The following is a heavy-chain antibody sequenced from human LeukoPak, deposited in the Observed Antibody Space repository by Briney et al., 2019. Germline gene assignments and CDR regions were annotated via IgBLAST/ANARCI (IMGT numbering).Heavy chain of an antibody. CDR2: IYYSGST. CDR1: GGSISRGGYY. Sequence: PSQTLSLTCTVSGGSISRGGYYWSWIRQHPGKGLEWIGYIYYSGSTYYNPSLKSRVTISVDTSKNQFSLKLSSVTAADTAVYYCARDGRKDPYYYYGMDVWGQGTTVTVSS. D-gene: IGHD1-26*01. V-gene: IGHV4-31*03. J-gene: IGHJ6*02. CDR3: ARDGRKDPYYYYGMDV.